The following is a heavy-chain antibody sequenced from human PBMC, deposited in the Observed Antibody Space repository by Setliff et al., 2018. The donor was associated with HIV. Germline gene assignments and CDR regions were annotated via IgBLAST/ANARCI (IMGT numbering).Heavy chain of an antibody. J-gene: IGHJ3*02. D-gene: IGHD1-26*01. CDR2: VDSDGSGT. V-gene: IGHV3-74*01. Sequence: GESLKISCAASGFTFSRYWMHWIRRAPGKGLVWVSRVDSDGSGTSYADSVKGRFTISRDNAKNMLYLQINSLRAEDTAVYYCARDGNGAFDMWGQGTLVTVSS. CDR3: ARDGNGAFDM. CDR1: GFTFSRYW.